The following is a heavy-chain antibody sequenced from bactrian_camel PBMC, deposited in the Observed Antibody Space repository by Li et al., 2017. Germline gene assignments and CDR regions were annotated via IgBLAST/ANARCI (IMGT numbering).Heavy chain of an antibody. J-gene: IGHJ4*01. CDR3: VALAWGFNY. V-gene: IGHV3S6*01. CDR1: GSTNTYWW. Sequence: HVQLVESGGGSVQAGGSLRLSCSASGSTNTYWWMGWARQTPGKGLEWVSTLKWDGTEQYCADFIKGRFTISRDNGKNTAYLQLNSLKSEDTARYYCVALAWGFNYWGQGTQVTVS. D-gene: IGHD1*01. CDR2: LKWDGTEQ.